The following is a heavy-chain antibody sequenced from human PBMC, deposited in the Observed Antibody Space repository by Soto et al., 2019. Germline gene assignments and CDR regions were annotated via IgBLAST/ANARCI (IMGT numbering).Heavy chain of an antibody. J-gene: IGHJ4*02. CDR2: ISAYNGNT. CDR1: GYTFTSYG. V-gene: IGHV1-18*01. Sequence: QVQLVQSGAEVKKPGASVKVSCKASGYTFTSYGISWVRQAPGQGLEWMGWISAYNGNTNYAQKLKGRVTMTTDTSTSTAYMELRSLRSDDTAVYYCARDRDYGDYEPGVGFDYWGQGTLVTVSS. CDR3: ARDRDYGDYEPGVGFDY. D-gene: IGHD4-17*01.